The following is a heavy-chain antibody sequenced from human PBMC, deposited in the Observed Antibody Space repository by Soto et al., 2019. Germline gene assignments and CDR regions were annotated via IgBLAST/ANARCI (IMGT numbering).Heavy chain of an antibody. J-gene: IGHJ4*02. CDR3: ARGLHWDYFDY. V-gene: IGHV4-59*01. CDR2: MYNSGST. D-gene: IGHD4-4*01. Sequence: QVQLQESGPGLVKASETLSLTCTVSGGSISSNYWGWIRQPPGKGLEWIGYMYNSGSTNYNPSLKSRVIISVDTFKNQFSLKLSSVTAADTAVYYCARGLHWDYFDYWGQGTLVTVSS. CDR1: GGSISSNY.